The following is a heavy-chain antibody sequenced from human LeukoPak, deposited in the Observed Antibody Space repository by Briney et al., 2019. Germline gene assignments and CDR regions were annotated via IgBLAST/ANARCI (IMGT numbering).Heavy chain of an antibody. Sequence: NASETLSLTCTVSGGSISSYYWSWIRQPAGKGLEWIGRIYTSGSTNYNPSLKSRVTISVDRSKNQFSLKLSSVTAADTAVYYCARDRASSLDYWGQGTLVTVSS. J-gene: IGHJ4*02. CDR3: ARDRASSLDY. V-gene: IGHV4-4*07. CDR1: GGSISSYY. CDR2: IYTSGST.